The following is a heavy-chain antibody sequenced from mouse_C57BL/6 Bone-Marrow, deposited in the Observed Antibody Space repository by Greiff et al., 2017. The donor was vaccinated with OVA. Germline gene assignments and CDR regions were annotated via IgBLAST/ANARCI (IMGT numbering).Heavy chain of an antibody. D-gene: IGHD2-4*01. J-gene: IGHJ3*01. V-gene: IGHV1-69*01. CDR2: IDPSDSYT. Sequence: QVQLKQPGAELVMPGASVKLSCKASGYTFTSYWMHWVKQRPGQGLEWIGEIDPSDSYTNYNQKFKGKSTLTVDKSSSTAYMQLSSLTSEDSAVYYWARYDYDREAWFAYWGQGTLVTVSA. CDR3: ARYDYDREAWFAY. CDR1: GYTFTSYW.